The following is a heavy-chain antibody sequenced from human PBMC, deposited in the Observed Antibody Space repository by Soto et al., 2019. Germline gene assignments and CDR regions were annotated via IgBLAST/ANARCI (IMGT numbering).Heavy chain of an antibody. CDR1: GGSISSGGYS. D-gene: IGHD4-17*01. CDR2: IYHGGST. Sequence: QLKLQESGSGLVKPSQTLSLTCAVSGGSISSGGYSWSWIRQPPGKGLEWIGSIYHGGSTYYNPSLKSRVAISVDRSRNQFSLKLTSVTAAETAVYYCARDRLSVTTWGWFDPWGQGTLVTVSS. J-gene: IGHJ5*02. CDR3: ARDRLSVTTWGWFDP. V-gene: IGHV4-30-2*01.